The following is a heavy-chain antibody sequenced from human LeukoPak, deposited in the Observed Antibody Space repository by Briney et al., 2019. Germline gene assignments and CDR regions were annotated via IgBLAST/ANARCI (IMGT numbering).Heavy chain of an antibody. Sequence: PSETLSLTCTVSGGSISSGGYYWSWIRQHPGKGLEWIGYIYYSGSTYYNPSLKSRVTISVDTSKNQFSLKLSSVTAADTAVYYCARETDVYCSSTSCPYYFDYWGQGTLGTVSS. CDR1: GGSISSGGYY. CDR3: ARETDVYCSSTSCPYYFDY. J-gene: IGHJ4*02. D-gene: IGHD2-2*01. CDR2: IYYSGST. V-gene: IGHV4-31*03.